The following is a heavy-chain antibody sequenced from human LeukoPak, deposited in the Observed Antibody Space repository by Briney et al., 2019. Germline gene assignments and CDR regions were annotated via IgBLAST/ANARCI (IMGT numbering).Heavy chain of an antibody. CDR1: GFTFSSYA. J-gene: IGHJ5*02. Sequence: GRSLGLSCAASGFTFSSYAMHWVRQAPGKGLGWVAVISYDGSNKYYADSVKGRFTISRDNSKNTLYLQMNSLRAEDTAVYYCARASVRGAHKTYNWFDPWGQGTLVTVSS. CDR2: ISYDGSNK. D-gene: IGHD3-10*01. CDR3: ARASVRGAHKTYNWFDP. V-gene: IGHV3-30*04.